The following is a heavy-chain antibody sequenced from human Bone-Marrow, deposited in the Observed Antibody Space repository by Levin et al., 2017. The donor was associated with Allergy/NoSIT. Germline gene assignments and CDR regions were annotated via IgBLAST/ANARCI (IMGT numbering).Heavy chain of an antibody. CDR3: AKDIVFGTSSWSLDY. D-gene: IGHD6-13*01. CDR1: GFSFSSFG. J-gene: IGHJ4*02. Sequence: GESLKISCAASGFSFSSFGMHWVRQAPGKGLEWVAVISYDGRDKYYADSVKGRFTISRDNSKNTLLLQMNSLRAEDAALYHCAKDIVFGTSSWSLDYWGQGTLVTVSS. CDR2: ISYDGRDK. V-gene: IGHV3-30*18.